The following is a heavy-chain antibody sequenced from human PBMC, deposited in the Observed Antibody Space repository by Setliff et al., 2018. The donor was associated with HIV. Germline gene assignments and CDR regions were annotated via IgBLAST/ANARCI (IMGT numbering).Heavy chain of an antibody. CDR3: ASVLFNRKGWHWDR. CDR2: IKEDGSET. V-gene: IGHV3-7*03. CDR1: GFTFSDYY. Sequence: GGSLRLSCEASGFTFSDYYMTWGRQAPGKGLEWVANIKEDGSETYFVDSLKGRFTASRDNARNSLYLQMNSLRAEDTAVYYCASVLFNRKGWHWDRWGQGTLVTVSS. D-gene: IGHD6-19*01. J-gene: IGHJ4*02.